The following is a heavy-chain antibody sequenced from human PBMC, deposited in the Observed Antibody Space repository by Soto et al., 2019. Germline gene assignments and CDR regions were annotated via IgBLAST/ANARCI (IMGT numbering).Heavy chain of an antibody. D-gene: IGHD6-19*01. Sequence: QVQLVQSGAEVKKPGSSVKVSCKASGGTFSNYAFSWVRQAPGQGLEWLGGIMPIFGRPDYAQKFRDRVTITADQSTSTANMELTSLRSEDTAVYYCASGLKEAGIGGNYYYGMDVWGQGTTVTVSS. CDR3: ASGLKEAGIGGNYYYGMDV. CDR1: GGTFSNYA. V-gene: IGHV1-69*12. CDR2: IMPIFGRP. J-gene: IGHJ6*02.